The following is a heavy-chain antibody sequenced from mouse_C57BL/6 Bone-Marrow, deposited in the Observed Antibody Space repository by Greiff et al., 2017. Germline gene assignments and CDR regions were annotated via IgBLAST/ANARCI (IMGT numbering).Heavy chain of an antibody. V-gene: IGHV3-6*01. CDR3: ARKSYGSSYGFAY. CDR1: GYSITSGYY. D-gene: IGHD1-1*01. J-gene: IGHJ3*01. CDR2: ISYDGSN. Sequence: EVQLVESGPGLVKPSQSLSLTCSVTGYSITSGYYWNWIRQFPGNKLEWMGYISYDGSNNYNPSLKNRISITRDTSKNQFFLKLNSVTTEDTATYYCARKSYGSSYGFAYWGQGTLVTVSA.